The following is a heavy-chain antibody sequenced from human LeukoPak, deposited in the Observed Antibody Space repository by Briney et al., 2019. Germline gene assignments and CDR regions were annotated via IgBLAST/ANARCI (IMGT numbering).Heavy chain of an antibody. J-gene: IGHJ4*02. CDR2: INPNSGGT. CDR3: ARSSSSWYYFDY. V-gene: IGHV1-2*06. CDR1: GYTFTGYY. D-gene: IGHD6-13*01. Sequence: ASVKVSCKASGYTFTGYYMHWVRQAPGQGLEWMGRINPNSGGTNYAQKFQGRVTMTRDTSISTAYMELSRLRSDDTAVYYCARSSSSWYYFDYWGQGTLVTVSS.